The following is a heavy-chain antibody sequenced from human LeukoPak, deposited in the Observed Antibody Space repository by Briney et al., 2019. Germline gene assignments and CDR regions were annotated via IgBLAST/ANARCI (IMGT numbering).Heavy chain of an antibody. J-gene: IGHJ4*02. CDR2: INPNNGGT. D-gene: IGHD4-17*01. CDR1: GYTFTTYY. V-gene: IGHV1-2*02. Sequence: ASVEPSCKASGYTFTTYYVQWDRQAPGQGLEWMGWINPNNGGTSYAQKFRGRVTMTRDTSITTAYMEVTRLTSDDTAVYYCTTISEMTTVIGGLDYWGQGTLVTVSS. CDR3: TTISEMTTVIGGLDY.